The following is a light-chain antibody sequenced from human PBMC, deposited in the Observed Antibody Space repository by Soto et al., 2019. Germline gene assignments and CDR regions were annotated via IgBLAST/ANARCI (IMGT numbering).Light chain of an antibody. CDR1: QSITRF. Sequence: DIQMTQSPSSLSASVGYIVTITCRASQSITRFLNWYQQKPGKAPKLLIYAASSLQSGVPSRFSGSGSGTDFTLTISSLQPEDFATYYCQQNYSPPPITFGQGTRLEIK. CDR3: QQNYSPPPIT. V-gene: IGKV1-39*01. J-gene: IGKJ5*01. CDR2: AAS.